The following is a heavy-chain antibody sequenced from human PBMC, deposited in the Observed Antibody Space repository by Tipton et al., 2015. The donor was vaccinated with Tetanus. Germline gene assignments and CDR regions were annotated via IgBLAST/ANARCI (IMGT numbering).Heavy chain of an antibody. D-gene: IGHD3-3*01. CDR1: GGSVSNRTLY. J-gene: IGHJ4*02. Sequence: GLVKPSETLSLTCSVSGGSVSNRTLYWGWIRQSPGKGLEWIGGIYYTGGSYYFPSFKNRVTLSVYTSKDQFSLRLTSLTAADTAVYYCAGRKGFYRPFDYWGQGHLVTVSS. CDR3: AGRKGFYRPFDY. CDR2: IYYTGGS. V-gene: IGHV4-39*01.